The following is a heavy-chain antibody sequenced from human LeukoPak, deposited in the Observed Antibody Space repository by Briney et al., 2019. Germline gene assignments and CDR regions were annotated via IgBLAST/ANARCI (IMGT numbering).Heavy chain of an antibody. CDR1: GFTFSDCY. Sequence: PGGSLRLSCAASGFTFSDCYMSWVRQAPGKGLEWISFISNDSGNMYYVDSVKGRFAISRDNAKNSLYLQMNSLRVEDTAVYYCAQGDSYYDFLLSVWGQGTMVTVSS. CDR3: AQGDSYYDFLLSV. CDR2: ISNDSGNM. V-gene: IGHV3-11*01. J-gene: IGHJ3*01. D-gene: IGHD3-3*01.